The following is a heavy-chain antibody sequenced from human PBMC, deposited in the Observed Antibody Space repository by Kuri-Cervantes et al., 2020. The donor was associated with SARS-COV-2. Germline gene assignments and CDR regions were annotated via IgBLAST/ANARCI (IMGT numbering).Heavy chain of an antibody. Sequence: GGSLRLSCAASGFTFSSYAMSWVRQAPGKGLEWVSAISGSGGSTYYADSVKGRFTISRDNSKNTLYLQMNSLRAEDTAVYYCAKDLDRYNWNDWGWFDPWGQGTLVTVSS. CDR1: GFTFSSYA. CDR2: ISGSGGST. V-gene: IGHV3-23*01. CDR3: AKDLDRYNWNDWGWFDP. J-gene: IGHJ5*02. D-gene: IGHD1-1*01.